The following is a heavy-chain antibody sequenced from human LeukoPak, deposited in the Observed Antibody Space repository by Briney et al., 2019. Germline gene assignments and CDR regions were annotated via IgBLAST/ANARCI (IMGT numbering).Heavy chain of an antibody. J-gene: IGHJ5*02. CDR2: ISYDGSNK. D-gene: IGHD3-22*01. Sequence: GGSLRLSCAASGFTFSSYAMHWVRQAPGKGLEWVAVISYDGSNKYYADSVKGRFTISRDNSKNTLYLQMNSLRAEDTAVYCCARGVGIVVVTRWFDPWGQGTLVTVSS. V-gene: IGHV3-30-3*01. CDR1: GFTFSSYA. CDR3: ARGVGIVVVTRWFDP.